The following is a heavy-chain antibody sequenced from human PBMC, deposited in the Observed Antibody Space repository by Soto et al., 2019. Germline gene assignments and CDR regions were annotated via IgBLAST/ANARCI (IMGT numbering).Heavy chain of an antibody. D-gene: IGHD6-13*01. Sequence: EVQLLDSGGGLVQPGGSLRLSCAASGFTFSSYAMNWVRQAPGKGLEWVSVISGSGDSTYYADSVKGRFTISSDNSKNTLYLQMNSLRTEDTAVYYWARWGPGTYFDYWGQGTLVTVSS. V-gene: IGHV3-23*01. J-gene: IGHJ4*02. CDR2: ISGSGDST. CDR1: GFTFSSYA. CDR3: ARWGPGTYFDY.